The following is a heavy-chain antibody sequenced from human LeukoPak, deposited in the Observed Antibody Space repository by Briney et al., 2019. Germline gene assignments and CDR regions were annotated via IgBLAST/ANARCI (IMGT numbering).Heavy chain of an antibody. D-gene: IGHD1-26*01. CDR2: MHPNSGTT. J-gene: IGHJ3*02. CDR1: GYTFTSYD. CDR3: ARVGAGDAFDI. Sequence: ASGKVSCKASGYTFTSYDMNWVRQAAGQGLEWMGCMHPNSGTTGYAQKFHGRVTITRNTSIRPAYMELSSLRSEDTAVYYCARVGAGDAFDIWGQGTMVTVSS. V-gene: IGHV1-8*03.